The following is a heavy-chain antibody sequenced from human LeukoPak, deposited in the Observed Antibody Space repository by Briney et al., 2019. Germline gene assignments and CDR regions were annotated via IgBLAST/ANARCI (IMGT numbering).Heavy chain of an antibody. CDR1: GFTFSSYA. Sequence: GGSLRLPCAASGFTFSSYAMSWVRQAPGKGLEWVSAISGSGGSTYYADSVKGRFTISRDNSKNTLYLQMNSLRAEDTAVYYCAKTITFGGVPPPFDYWGQGTLVTVSS. V-gene: IGHV3-23*01. J-gene: IGHJ4*02. D-gene: IGHD3-16*01. CDR2: ISGSGGST. CDR3: AKTITFGGVPPPFDY.